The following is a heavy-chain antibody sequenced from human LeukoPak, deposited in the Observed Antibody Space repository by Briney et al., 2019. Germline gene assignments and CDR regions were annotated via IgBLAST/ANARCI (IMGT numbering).Heavy chain of an antibody. CDR2: IFYSGST. V-gene: IGHV4-59*01. D-gene: IGHD3-10*01. Sequence: PSETLSLTCSVSGDSIGSYYWTWIRQSPGKGLEWIGYIFYSGSTNYSPSLKSQVTISVDTSNNQFSLQLRSVTAADTAIYYCARGRARDGSFPWLDSWGQGTLVTVSS. CDR3: ARGRARDGSFPWLDS. J-gene: IGHJ5*01. CDR1: GDSIGSYY.